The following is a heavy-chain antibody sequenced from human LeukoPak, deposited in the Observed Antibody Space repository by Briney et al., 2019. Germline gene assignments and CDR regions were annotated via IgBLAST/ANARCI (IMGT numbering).Heavy chain of an antibody. CDR3: ARGIAAADPLNWFDP. CDR1: GGSFSGYY. J-gene: IGHJ5*02. CDR2: INHSGST. D-gene: IGHD6-13*01. Sequence: PSETLSLTCAVYGGSFSGYYWSWIRQPPGNGLEWMGEINHSGSTNYNPSLNSRVTISVDTSKNQFSLKLSSVTAADTAVYYCARGIAAADPLNWFDPWGRGTLVTVSS. V-gene: IGHV4-34*01.